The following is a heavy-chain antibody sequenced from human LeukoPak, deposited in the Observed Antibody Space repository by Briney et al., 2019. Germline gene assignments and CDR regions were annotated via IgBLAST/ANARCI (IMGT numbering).Heavy chain of an antibody. D-gene: IGHD3-10*01. V-gene: IGHV1-18*01. CDR2: ISAYNGNT. Sequence: ASMKVSCKASGHTFTSYGISWVRQAPGQGLEWMGWISAYNGNTNYAQKLQGRVTMTTDTSTSTAYMELRSLRSDDTAVYYCARVRHYYGSGSYFDYWGQGTLVTVSS. J-gene: IGHJ4*02. CDR3: ARVRHYYGSGSYFDY. CDR1: GHTFTSYG.